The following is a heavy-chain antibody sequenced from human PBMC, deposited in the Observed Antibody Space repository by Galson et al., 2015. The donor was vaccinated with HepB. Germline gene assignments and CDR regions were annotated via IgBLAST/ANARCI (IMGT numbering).Heavy chain of an antibody. CDR3: AQDWGSGWSINWFDP. D-gene: IGHD6-19*01. CDR1: GDSVSSNSAA. V-gene: IGHV6-1*01. J-gene: IGHJ5*02. CDR2: TYYRSKWYN. Sequence: CAISGDSVSSNSAAWNWIRQSPSRGLEWLGRTYYRSKWYNDYAVSVKSRITTNPDTSKNQFSLQLSSVTPEDTAVYYCAQDWGSGWSINWFDPWGQGTLVTVSS.